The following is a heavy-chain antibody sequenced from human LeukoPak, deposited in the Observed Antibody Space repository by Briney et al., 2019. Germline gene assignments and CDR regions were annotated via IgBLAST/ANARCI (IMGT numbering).Heavy chain of an antibody. Sequence: GGSLRLSCAASGFTVSSKYMSWVRQAPEKGLEWVSVIYSDGSTSYADSVQGRFTISRDNSKNTVYLQMNSLRVEDTAVYYCVRDDGVAPYDYWGQGTLVTVSS. CDR1: GFTVSSKY. V-gene: IGHV3-66*01. J-gene: IGHJ4*02. D-gene: IGHD3-10*01. CDR3: VRDDGVAPYDY. CDR2: IYSDGST.